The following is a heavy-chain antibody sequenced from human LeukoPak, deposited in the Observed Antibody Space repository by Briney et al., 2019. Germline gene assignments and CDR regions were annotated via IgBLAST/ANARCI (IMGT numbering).Heavy chain of an antibody. Sequence: ASVKVSCKASGYTFTSYYMHWVRQAPGQGLEWMGWINPNSGGTNYAQKFQSRVTMTRDTSISTAYMELSRLRSDDTAVYYCARVWQLGVFDYWGQGTLVTVSS. D-gene: IGHD6-13*01. CDR2: INPNSGGT. CDR3: ARVWQLGVFDY. CDR1: GYTFTSYY. V-gene: IGHV1-2*02. J-gene: IGHJ4*02.